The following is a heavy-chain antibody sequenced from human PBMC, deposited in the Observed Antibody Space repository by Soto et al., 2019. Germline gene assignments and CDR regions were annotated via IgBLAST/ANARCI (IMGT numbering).Heavy chain of an antibody. CDR2: IYWDDDK. J-gene: IGHJ5*02. Sequence: QITLKESGPTLVQPTQTLTLTCTFSGFSLSTSGVGVGWIRHPPGTALEWLALIYWDDDKRYSPSLKNRLTITKDTSKNQVVLTMTHLDPVDTATYCCAHRSDYYDSSSYGGHNWFDPWGQGTLVTVSS. V-gene: IGHV2-5*02. D-gene: IGHD3-22*01. CDR1: GFSLSTSGVG. CDR3: AHRSDYYDSSSYGGHNWFDP.